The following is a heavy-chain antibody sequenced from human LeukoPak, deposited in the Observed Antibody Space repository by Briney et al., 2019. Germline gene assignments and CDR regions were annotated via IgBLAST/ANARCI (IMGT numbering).Heavy chain of an antibody. V-gene: IGHV4-38-2*01. CDR2: IYHSGST. J-gene: IGHJ4*02. D-gene: IGHD3-3*01. CDR3: ANYYDLWSGPRD. CDR1: GYSISSGYY. Sequence: SSETLSLTCAVSGYSISSGYYWGWIRQPPGKGLEWIGSIYHSGSTYYNPSLKSRVTISVDTSKNQFSLKVSSVTAAGTAVYYCANYYDLWSGPRDWGQGTLVTVSS.